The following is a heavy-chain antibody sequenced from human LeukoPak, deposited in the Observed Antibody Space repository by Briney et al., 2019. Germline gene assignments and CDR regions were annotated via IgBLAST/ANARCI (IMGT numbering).Heavy chain of an antibody. Sequence: GGSLRLSCAASGFTFSDYYMSWIRQAPGKGLEWVSYISSSGSTIYYADSVKGRFTISRDNAKNSLYLQMNSLRAEDTAVYYCARDGFFGMGYCSSTSCYEPHEWGQGTLVTVSS. CDR2: ISSSGSTI. CDR1: GFTFSDYY. V-gene: IGHV3-11*01. CDR3: ARDGFFGMGYCSSTSCYEPHE. J-gene: IGHJ4*02. D-gene: IGHD2-2*01.